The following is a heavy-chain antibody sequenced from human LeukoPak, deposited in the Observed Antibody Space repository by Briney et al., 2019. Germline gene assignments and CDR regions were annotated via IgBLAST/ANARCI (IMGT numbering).Heavy chain of an antibody. J-gene: IGHJ4*02. D-gene: IGHD6-6*01. CDR3: ARAQLPDY. CDR2: ISGSGTAT. V-gene: IGHV3-23*01. Sequence: GGSLRLSCAAAGFTFSNYAMSWVRQAPGKGLEWVSAISGSGTATYYADSVKGRFTISRDNAKNSLYLQMNSLRAEDTAVYYCARAQLPDYWGQGTLVTVSS. CDR1: GFTFSNYA.